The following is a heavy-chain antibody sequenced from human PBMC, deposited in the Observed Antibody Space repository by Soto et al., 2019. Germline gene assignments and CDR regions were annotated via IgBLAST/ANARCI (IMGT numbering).Heavy chain of an antibody. CDR3: ARAIGWFGELLGGYYFDY. CDR2: MYHSGST. CDR1: GGSISSGGYS. V-gene: IGHV4-30-2*01. D-gene: IGHD3-10*01. Sequence: QLQLQESGSGLVKPSQTLSLTCAVSGGSISSGGYSWSWIRQPPGKGLEWIGYMYHSGSTYYNPSLKSRVTISGDWSKNQFSLKLSSVTAADTAVYYCARAIGWFGELLGGYYFDYWGQGTLVTVSS. J-gene: IGHJ4*02.